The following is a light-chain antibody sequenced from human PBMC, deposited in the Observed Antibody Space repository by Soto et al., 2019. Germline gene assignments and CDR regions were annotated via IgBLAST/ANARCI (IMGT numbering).Light chain of an antibody. J-gene: IGLJ3*02. Sequence: QSVLTQPASVSGSPGQSITISCTGTSSDVGDYNYVSWYQHHPDKAPKLMIYEVSNRPSGVSNRFSGSKSGNTASLTISGRQAEDEAAYYCTSYTTSSTHWVFGGGTKLTVL. CDR3: TSYTTSSTHWV. CDR1: SSDVGDYNY. CDR2: EVS. V-gene: IGLV2-14*01.